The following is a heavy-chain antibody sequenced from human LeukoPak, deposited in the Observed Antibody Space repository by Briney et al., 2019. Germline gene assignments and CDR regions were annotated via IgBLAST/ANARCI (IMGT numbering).Heavy chain of an antibody. CDR3: ARDLHSSSSWFDP. J-gene: IGHJ5*02. CDR2: ISSSSSYI. Sequence: GGSLRLSCAASGFTFSSYSMNWVRQAPGKGLEWVSSISSSSSYIYYADSVKGRFTISRDNAKNSLYLQMNSLGAEDTAVYYCARDLHSSSSWFDPWGQGTLVTVSS. CDR1: GFTFSSYS. V-gene: IGHV3-21*01. D-gene: IGHD6-13*01.